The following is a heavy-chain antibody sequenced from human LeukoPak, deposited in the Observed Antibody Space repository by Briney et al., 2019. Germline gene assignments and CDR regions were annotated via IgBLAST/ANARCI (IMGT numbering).Heavy chain of an antibody. CDR3: ARGVGYCSSTSCLDDYYYGMDV. CDR1: GGTFTSYA. D-gene: IGHD2-2*01. CDR2: IIPILGIA. J-gene: IGHJ6*02. V-gene: IGHV1-69*04. Sequence: AVPVSCTASGGTFTSYAISWVRQAPGQGLEWMGRIIPILGIANYAQKFQGRVTITADKSTSTAYMELSRRRFENTAVYYCARGVGYCSSTSCLDDYYYGMDVWGQGTTVTVSS.